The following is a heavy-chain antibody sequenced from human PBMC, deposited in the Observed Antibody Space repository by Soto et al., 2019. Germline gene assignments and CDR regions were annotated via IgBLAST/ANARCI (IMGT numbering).Heavy chain of an antibody. D-gene: IGHD4-4*01. V-gene: IGHV4-30-4*01. J-gene: IGHJ3*02. Sequence: SETLSLTCTVSGGSISRGGYYWSWLRQPPGKGLEWIGYIYYSGSTYYNPSLKSRVTISVDTSKNQFSLKLSSVTAADTAVYYCARGGLYSNYEDAFDIWGQGTMVTVSS. CDR1: GGSISRGGYY. CDR3: ARGGLYSNYEDAFDI. CDR2: IYYSGST.